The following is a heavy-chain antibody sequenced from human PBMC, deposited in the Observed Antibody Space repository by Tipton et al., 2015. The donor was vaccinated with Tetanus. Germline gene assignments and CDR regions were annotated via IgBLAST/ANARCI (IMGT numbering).Heavy chain of an antibody. CDR1: GGSISSFNYY. CDR2: IYYSGTT. D-gene: IGHD2-8*02. J-gene: IGHJ4*01. Sequence: GLVKPSETLSLTCTVSGGSISSFNYYWGWIRQPPGKGLEWIGSIYYSGTTYSNPSLGSRVTMLVDTSKNQISLQLRSVTAADTAVYYCARYHCTGTTCQHLDHWGQGTLVTVSS. V-gene: IGHV4-39*07. CDR3: ARYHCTGTTCQHLDH.